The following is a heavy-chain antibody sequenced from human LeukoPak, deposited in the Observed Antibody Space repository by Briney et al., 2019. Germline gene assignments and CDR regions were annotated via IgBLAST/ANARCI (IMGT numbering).Heavy chain of an antibody. V-gene: IGHV4-38-2*01. D-gene: IGHD4-17*01. CDR2: ISHSGDT. CDR3: STRTVTIDS. J-gene: IGHJ4*02. Sequence: PSETLSLTCAVSGYSISSGDYWGWIRPPPGKGLEWIGSISHSGDTYYNPSLKSRVTISVDTSKNHFSLKLSSVTAADTAVYYCSTRTVTIDSWGQGTLVTVSS. CDR1: GYSISSGDY.